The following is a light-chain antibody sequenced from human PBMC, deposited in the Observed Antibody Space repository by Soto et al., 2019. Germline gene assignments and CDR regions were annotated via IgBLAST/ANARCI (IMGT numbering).Light chain of an antibody. CDR3: HQYDGAPHT. Sequence: NVLSQSPCTLSSSPGERATLSCRASQSVRNNYLAWYQKKPGQAPRLLIFGASIRATGIPDRFSGSGSGTDFTLTISRLEPEDFAVFYCHQYDGAPHTFGQGTKVDI. J-gene: IGKJ2*01. V-gene: IGKV3-20*01. CDR2: GAS. CDR1: QSVRNNY.